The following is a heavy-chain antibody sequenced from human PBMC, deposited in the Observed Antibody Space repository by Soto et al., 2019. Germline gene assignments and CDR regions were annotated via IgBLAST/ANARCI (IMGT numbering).Heavy chain of an antibody. D-gene: IGHD3-16*01. V-gene: IGHV1-8*01. J-gene: IGHJ3*02. CDR3: GGGGGGVGARDAVDI. Sequence: QVQLVQSGAEVKKPGASVKVSCKASAYTFTSYYINWVRQATGQGLEWMGWMNNNRGNTGYAQKSQGRVTMTSNTPISTSYRRLSTLRSEYTAVYYCGGGGGGVGARDAVDIWGKGTMVTVSS. CDR2: MNNNRGNT. CDR1: AYTFTSYY.